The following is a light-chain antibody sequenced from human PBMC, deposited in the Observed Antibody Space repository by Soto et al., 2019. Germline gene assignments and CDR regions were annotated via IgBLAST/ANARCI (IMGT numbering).Light chain of an antibody. CDR2: EVA. CDR3: SSYTRSSLT. CDR1: SSVFGDFNF. V-gene: IGLV2-14*01. J-gene: IGLJ1*01. Sequence: QSVLTQPASVSGSPGQSITISCTGTSSVFGDFNFVSWYQQHPGKAPKLMIYEVANRPSGVSVRFSGSKSGNTASLTISGLQAEDEADYYCSSYTRSSLTFGTGTKLTVL.